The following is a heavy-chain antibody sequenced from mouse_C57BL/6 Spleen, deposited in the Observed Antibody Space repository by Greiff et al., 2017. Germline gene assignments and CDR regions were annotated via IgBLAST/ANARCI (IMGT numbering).Heavy chain of an antibody. CDR3: ARAYGSSLGFAY. CDR1: GYTFTSYW. D-gene: IGHD1-1*01. CDR2: IYPGSGST. V-gene: IGHV1-55*01. J-gene: IGHJ3*01. Sequence: QVQLQQPGAELVKPGASVKMSCKASGYTFTSYWITWVKQRPGQGLEWIGDIYPGSGSTNYNEKFKGKATLTVDTSSSTAYMQLSSLTSEDSAVYYCARAYGSSLGFAYWGQGTLVTVSA.